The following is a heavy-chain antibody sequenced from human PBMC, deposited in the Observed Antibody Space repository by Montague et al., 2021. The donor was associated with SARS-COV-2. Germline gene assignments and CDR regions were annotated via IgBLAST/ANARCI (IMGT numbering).Heavy chain of an antibody. D-gene: IGHD4-23*01. CDR1: GASITGYY. V-gene: IGHV4-59*01. CDR3: VRDHPYGGPRGAYDI. Sequence: SETLSLTCTVSGASITGYYWSWLRRSPGKGLGWIAYIYDGGAVNYNPSLGSRVTISTDTSKNQLSLKVNSVTAADTAVYYCVRDHPYGGPRGAYDIWGQGTVVTVSS. CDR2: IYDGGAV. J-gene: IGHJ3*02.